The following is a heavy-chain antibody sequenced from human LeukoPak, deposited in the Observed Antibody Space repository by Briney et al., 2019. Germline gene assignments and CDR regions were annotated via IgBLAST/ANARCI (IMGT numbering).Heavy chain of an antibody. D-gene: IGHD2-2*01. CDR2: INHSGST. J-gene: IGHJ2*01. Sequence: PSETLSLTCAVYGVSFSGYYWSWIRQPPGKGLEWIGEINHSGSTNYNPSLKSRVTISVDTSKNQFSLKLSSVTAADTAVYYCARDRGSTSWPNYWYFDLWGRGTLVTVSS. CDR3: ARDRGSTSWPNYWYFDL. V-gene: IGHV4-34*01. CDR1: GVSFSGYY.